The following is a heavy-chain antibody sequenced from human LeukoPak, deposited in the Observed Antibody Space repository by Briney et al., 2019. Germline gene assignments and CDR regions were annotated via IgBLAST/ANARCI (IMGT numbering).Heavy chain of an antibody. CDR2: INPNSGGT. V-gene: IGHV1-2*02. J-gene: IGHJ4*02. Sequence: ASVKVSCKASGYTFSGYYMHWVRQAPGQGLEWVGWINPNSGGTNYAQKFQGRVTMTRDTSISTAYMELSRLLSGDTAVYYCARHPDYGDYSFDYWGQGTLVTVSS. D-gene: IGHD4-17*01. CDR3: ARHPDYGDYSFDY. CDR1: GYTFSGYY.